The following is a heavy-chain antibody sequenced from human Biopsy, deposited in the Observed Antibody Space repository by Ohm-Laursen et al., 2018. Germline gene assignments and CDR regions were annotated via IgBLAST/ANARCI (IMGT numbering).Heavy chain of an antibody. CDR1: GGSVSSGSHY. CDR2: IYYNGSS. D-gene: IGHD6-19*01. CDR3: ATTTMDTSGWFGNYFDS. Sequence: SDTLSLTCTVSGGSVSSGSHYWSWIRQPPGKGLEWIGFIYYNGSSKYNPSLKSRVTISVDTSKNQFSLKLRSVTAADTAVYYCATTTMDTSGWFGNYFDSWGQGTLVTVSA. J-gene: IGHJ4*02. V-gene: IGHV4-61*01.